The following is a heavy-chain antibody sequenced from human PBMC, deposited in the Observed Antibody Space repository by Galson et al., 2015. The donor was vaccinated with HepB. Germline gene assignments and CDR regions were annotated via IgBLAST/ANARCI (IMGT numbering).Heavy chain of an antibody. Sequence: QSGAEVKKPGESLKISCKGSGYSFTSYWIGWVRQMPGKGLEWMGIIYPGDSDTRYSPSFQGQITISADKSISTAYLQWSSLKASDTAMYYCAGHGPRGYCGGDCYSGRYFVYWGQGTLVTVSS. D-gene: IGHD2-21*02. CDR1: GYSFTSYW. CDR3: AGHGPRGYCGGDCYSGRYFVY. CDR2: IYPGDSDT. J-gene: IGHJ4*02. V-gene: IGHV5-51*01.